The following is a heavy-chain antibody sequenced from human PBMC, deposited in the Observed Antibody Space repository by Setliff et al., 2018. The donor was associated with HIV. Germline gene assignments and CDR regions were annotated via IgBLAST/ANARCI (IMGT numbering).Heavy chain of an antibody. CDR3: ARPTNIDTLYYGSQTFYMYYYGLDV. J-gene: IGHJ6*02. CDR1: GGSISGSNYY. CDR2: ISSTGTYI. Sequence: LSLTCTVSGGSISGSNYYWGWIRQPPGKGLEWVSSISSTGTYIYYADSMKGRFTISRDNAKNSLYLQMNSLRADDTAVYFCARPTNIDTLYYGSQTFYMYYYGLDVWGQGTTVTVSS. V-gene: IGHV3-11*04. D-gene: IGHD1-26*01.